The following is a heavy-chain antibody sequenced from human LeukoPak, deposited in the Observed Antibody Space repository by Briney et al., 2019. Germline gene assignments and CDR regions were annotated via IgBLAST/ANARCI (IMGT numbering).Heavy chain of an antibody. CDR3: ARGAARMVEMATIISFEY. Sequence: GGSLRLSCTVSGFSVSDNSMSWVRQAPGKGLEWVAVISYDGSNKKYADSVKGRFTISRDNSQKTLYLQMNSLRAEDTAVYYCARGAARMVEMATIISFEYWGQGTLVTVSS. D-gene: IGHD5-24*01. V-gene: IGHV3-30*04. J-gene: IGHJ4*02. CDR1: GFSVSDNS. CDR2: ISYDGSNK.